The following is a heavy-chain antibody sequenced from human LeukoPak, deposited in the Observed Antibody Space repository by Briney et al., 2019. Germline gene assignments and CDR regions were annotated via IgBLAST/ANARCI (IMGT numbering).Heavy chain of an antibody. CDR1: GFTFSSYS. Sequence: PGGSLRLSCAASGFTFSSYSMNWVRQAPGKGLEWVSSISGSSTYIYYADSVKGRFTISGDNAKNSLYLQMNSLRAEDTAVYYCARDLLGSSLDAFDIWGQGTMVTVSS. CDR3: ARDLLGSSLDAFDI. V-gene: IGHV3-21*01. CDR2: ISGSSTYI. J-gene: IGHJ3*02. D-gene: IGHD3-10*01.